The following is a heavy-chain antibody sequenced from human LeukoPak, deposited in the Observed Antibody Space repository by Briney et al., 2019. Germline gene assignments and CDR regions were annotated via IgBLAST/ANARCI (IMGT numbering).Heavy chain of an antibody. CDR1: GGTFSSYA. Sequence: ASVKVSCKASGGTFSSYAISWVRQAPGQGLEWMGGIIPIFGTANYAQKFQGRVTITADKSTSTAYMELSSLRSEDTAVYYCARGEVGATSFDYWGQGTLVTVSS. CDR3: ARGEVGATSFDY. V-gene: IGHV1-69*06. CDR2: IIPIFGTA. J-gene: IGHJ4*02. D-gene: IGHD1-26*01.